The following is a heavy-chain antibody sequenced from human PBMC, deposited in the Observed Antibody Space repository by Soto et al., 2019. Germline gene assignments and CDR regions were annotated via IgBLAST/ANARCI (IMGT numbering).Heavy chain of an antibody. V-gene: IGHV3-23*01. Sequence: GGSLRLSCAASGFTFSSYAMSWVRQAPGKGLEWVSAISGSGGSTYYADSVKGRFTISRDNSKNTFYLQMNSLRAEDTAVYYCAKMRGGTIFGVHTGPLDYWGQGTLVTVSS. CDR2: ISGSGGST. CDR1: GFTFSSYA. CDR3: AKMRGGTIFGVHTGPLDY. D-gene: IGHD3-3*01. J-gene: IGHJ4*02.